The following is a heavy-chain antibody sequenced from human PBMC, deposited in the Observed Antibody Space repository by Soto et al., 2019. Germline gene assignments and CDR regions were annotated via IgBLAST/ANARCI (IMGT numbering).Heavy chain of an antibody. V-gene: IGHV2-5*02. J-gene: IGHJ4*02. CDR2: IYWDDDE. CDR1: GFSLTTDGVG. D-gene: IGHD3-10*01. Sequence: QITLKESGPTLVKPTQTLTLTCSFSGFSLTTDGVGVGWVRQPPGEALEWLALIYWDDDELYSTSLKTRLTITQDTSKNQVVLIMTNMAPVDTATYYCAHSRNLITDDAQVGDFDYWGQGTLVTVSS. CDR3: AHSRNLITDDAQVGDFDY.